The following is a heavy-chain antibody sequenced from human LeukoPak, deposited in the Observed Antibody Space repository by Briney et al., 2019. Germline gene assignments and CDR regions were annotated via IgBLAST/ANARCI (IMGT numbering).Heavy chain of an antibody. Sequence: SETLSLTCTVSGGSISSGSYYWSWIRQSAGKGLEWIGRIYTSGSTNYNPSLKSRVTISVDTSKNQFSLKLSSVTAADTAVYYCARVRKDIVVVPAAMADAFGIWGQGTMVTVSS. D-gene: IGHD2-2*01. V-gene: IGHV4-61*02. CDR3: ARVRKDIVVVPAAMADAFGI. CDR2: IYTSGST. CDR1: GGSISSGSYY. J-gene: IGHJ3*02.